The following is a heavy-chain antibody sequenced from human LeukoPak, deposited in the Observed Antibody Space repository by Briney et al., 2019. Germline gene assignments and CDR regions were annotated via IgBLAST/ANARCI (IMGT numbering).Heavy chain of an antibody. CDR3: ARGQVTAVTGLASFDI. D-gene: IGHD4-17*01. Sequence: PGGSLRLSCAASGFTFNSYWMNWVRQAPGKGLEWVANINQDASEKYYVDSVKGRFTISRDNGKKSLYLQMNGLRAEDTAVHYCARGQVTAVTGLASFDIWGQGTMVTVSS. J-gene: IGHJ3*02. V-gene: IGHV3-7*04. CDR2: INQDASEK. CDR1: GFTFNSYW.